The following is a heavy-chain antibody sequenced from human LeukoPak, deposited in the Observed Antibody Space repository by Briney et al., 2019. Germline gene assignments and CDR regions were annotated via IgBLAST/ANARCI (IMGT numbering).Heavy chain of an antibody. V-gene: IGHV3-48*01. J-gene: IGHJ4*02. D-gene: IGHD7-27*01. CDR2: ISSSSNTI. CDR3: ARDRNWDFDY. Sequence: AGGSLRLSCAASGFTFSSYSMSWVRQAPGKGLEWVSYISSSSNTIYYADSVKGRFTISRGNAKNSLYLQMDSLRAEDTAVYYCARDRNWDFDYWGQGTLVTVSS. CDR1: GFTFSSYS.